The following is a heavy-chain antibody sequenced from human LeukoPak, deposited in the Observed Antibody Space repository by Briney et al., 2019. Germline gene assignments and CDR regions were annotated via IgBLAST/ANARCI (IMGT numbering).Heavy chain of an antibody. CDR1: GGTLSSYA. Sequence: SVKVSCKASGGTLSSYAISWVRQAPGQGLEWMGRIIPIFGIANYAQKFQGRVTITADKSTSTEYMELRSMRSEETAVYYCERERYCSSTSCYYYFDYWGKGILVTV. J-gene: IGHJ4*02. CDR3: ERERYCSSTSCYYYFDY. CDR2: IIPIFGIA. V-gene: IGHV1-69*04. D-gene: IGHD2-2*01.